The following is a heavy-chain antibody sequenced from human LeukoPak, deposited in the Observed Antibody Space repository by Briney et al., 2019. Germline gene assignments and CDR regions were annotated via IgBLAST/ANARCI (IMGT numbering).Heavy chain of an antibody. D-gene: IGHD2-2*02. CDR2: ISAYNGNT. CDR1: GYTFTSYG. CDR3: AREYVVVPAAIIPITGHYYYYMDV. Sequence: ASVKVSCKASGYTFTSYGISWVQQAPGQGLEWMGWISAYNGNTNYAQKLQGRVTMTTDTSTSTAYMELRSLRSDDTAVYYCAREYVVVPAAIIPITGHYYYYMDVWGKGTTVTVSS. J-gene: IGHJ6*03. V-gene: IGHV1-18*01.